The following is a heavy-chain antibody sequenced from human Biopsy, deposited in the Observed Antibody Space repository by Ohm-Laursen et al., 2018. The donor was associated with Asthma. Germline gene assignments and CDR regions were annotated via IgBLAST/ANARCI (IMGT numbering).Heavy chain of an antibody. J-gene: IGHJ3*02. CDR1: GFAFGNYA. Sequence: SLRLSCAASGFAFGNYAMYWVRQAPGKGLEWVGVISKDASTQDYADSVKGRFTIARDKSKNTLDLQMNSLREEDTAVYYCVRDGTDDAFDIWGQGTVVSVSS. V-gene: IGHV3-30*01. CDR2: ISKDASTQ. D-gene: IGHD1-1*01. CDR3: VRDGTDDAFDI.